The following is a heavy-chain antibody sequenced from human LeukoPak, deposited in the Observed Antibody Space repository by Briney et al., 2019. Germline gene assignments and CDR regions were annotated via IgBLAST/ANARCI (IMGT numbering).Heavy chain of an antibody. Sequence: GGSLRLSCAASGFIFNTYSIDWVRQAPGEGLEWVSSISSTSAYIYYADSVKGRFTIFRDNAKNSLYLQMNSLRAEDTAVYYCARDAGITGTTEFDYWGQGTLVTVSS. J-gene: IGHJ4*02. V-gene: IGHV3-21*01. CDR3: ARDAGITGTTEFDY. CDR2: ISSTSAYI. D-gene: IGHD1-7*01. CDR1: GFIFNTYS.